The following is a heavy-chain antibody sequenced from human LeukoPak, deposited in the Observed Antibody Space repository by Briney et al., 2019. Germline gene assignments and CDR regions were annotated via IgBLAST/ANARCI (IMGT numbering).Heavy chain of an antibody. CDR1: GFTFSSYS. Sequence: PGGSLRLSCAASGFTFSSYSMNWVRQAPGKGLEWVSYISSSSSTIYYADSVKGRFTISRDNAKNSLYLQMNSLRAEDTAVYYCAGLLRRGYGDYDFDYWGQGTLVTVSS. D-gene: IGHD4-17*01. CDR3: AGLLRRGYGDYDFDY. V-gene: IGHV3-48*01. CDR2: ISSSSSTI. J-gene: IGHJ4*02.